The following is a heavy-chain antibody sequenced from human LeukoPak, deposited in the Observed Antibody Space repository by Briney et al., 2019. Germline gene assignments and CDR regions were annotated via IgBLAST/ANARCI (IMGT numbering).Heavy chain of an antibody. CDR2: ISGSGGST. D-gene: IGHD5-24*01. Sequence: GGSLRLSCAASGFTFSSYGMSWVRQAPGKGLEWVSAISGSGGSTYYADSVKGRFTISRDNSKNTLYLQMNSPRAEDTAVYYCAKDRERWLQWPYYFDYWGQGTLVTVSS. CDR1: GFTFSSYG. V-gene: IGHV3-23*01. J-gene: IGHJ4*02. CDR3: AKDRERWLQWPYYFDY.